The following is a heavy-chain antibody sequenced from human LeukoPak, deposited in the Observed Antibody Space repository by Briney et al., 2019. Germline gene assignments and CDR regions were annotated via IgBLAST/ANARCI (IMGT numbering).Heavy chain of an antibody. CDR2: LSGNGNTI. Sequence: GGSLGLSCAASGFTFSTYAMSWVRQAPGKGLECVSALSGNGNTIYYADSVKGRFTISRDNSKNTLSLQMNSLRAEDTAVYYCAKALYGGHDYWGQGTLVTVSS. J-gene: IGHJ4*02. CDR1: GFTFSTYA. V-gene: IGHV3-23*01. CDR3: AKALYGGHDY. D-gene: IGHD4-23*01.